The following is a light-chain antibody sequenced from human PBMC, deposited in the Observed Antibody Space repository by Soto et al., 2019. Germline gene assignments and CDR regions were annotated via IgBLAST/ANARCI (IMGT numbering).Light chain of an antibody. J-gene: IGKJ4*01. CDR3: QQYDGWPLT. V-gene: IGKV3-15*01. Sequence: EIVMTQSPATLSVSPGERATLSCRASQSVRSRLAWYQQKPGQAPRILIYDAVTRATGIPARFSGSASGTDFTLTISNLQSEDFAVYYCQQYDGWPLTLGAGTTVEIK. CDR1: QSVRSR. CDR2: DAV.